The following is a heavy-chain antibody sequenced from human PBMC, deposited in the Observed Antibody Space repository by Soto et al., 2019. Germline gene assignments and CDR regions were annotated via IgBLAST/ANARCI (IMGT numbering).Heavy chain of an antibody. Sequence: PGESLKISCKGSGYRFPNYWIGWVRQMPGRGLEWMGIIYPGDSDTRYSPSFQGQVTISADKSISTAYLQWSSLKASDTAMYYCVRHEGRVTTPPRGYGMDLWGKGTRATVSS. V-gene: IGHV5-51*01. J-gene: IGHJ6*04. CDR2: IYPGDSDT. CDR1: GYRFPNYW. CDR3: VRHEGRVTTPPRGYGMDL. D-gene: IGHD4-17*01.